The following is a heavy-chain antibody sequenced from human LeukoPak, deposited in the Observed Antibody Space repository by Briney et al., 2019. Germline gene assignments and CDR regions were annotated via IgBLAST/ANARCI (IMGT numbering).Heavy chain of an antibody. J-gene: IGHJ4*02. CDR3: ARSRDGYNSMSPADC. V-gene: IGHV4-4*07. CDR1: GGSISSYY. Sequence: SETLSLTCTVSGGSISSYYWSWIRQPAGKGLEWIGRIYTSGSTNYNPSLKSRVTMSVDTSKTQFSLKLSSVTAADTAVYYCARSRDGYNSMSPADCWGQGTLVTVSS. CDR2: IYTSGST. D-gene: IGHD5-24*01.